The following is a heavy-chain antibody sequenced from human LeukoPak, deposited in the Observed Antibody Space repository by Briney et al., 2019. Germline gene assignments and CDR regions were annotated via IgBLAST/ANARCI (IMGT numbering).Heavy chain of an antibody. CDR1: GFTFSSYS. J-gene: IGHJ6*03. CDR3: AGAPYYYYYMDV. Sequence: GGSLRLSCAASGFTFSSYSMNWVRQAPGKGLEWVSYISSSSSTIYYADSVKGRFTISRDNAKNSLYLQMNSLRAEDTAVHYCAGAPYYYYYMDVWGKGTTVTVSS. CDR2: ISSSSSTI. V-gene: IGHV3-48*01.